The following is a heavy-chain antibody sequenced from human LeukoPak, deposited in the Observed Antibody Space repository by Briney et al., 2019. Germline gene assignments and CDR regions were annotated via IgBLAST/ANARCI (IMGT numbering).Heavy chain of an antibody. Sequence: GGSLRISCEASGFTFSRHYISWIRQAPGKGLEWVANIKQDGSDKYYLDSVKGRFTISRDNAKSSLYLQMNSLRVEDTALYYCAREADGFDVWGQGTMVTVSS. CDR3: AREADGFDV. J-gene: IGHJ3*01. CDR1: GFTFSRHY. CDR2: IKQDGSDK. V-gene: IGHV3-7*01.